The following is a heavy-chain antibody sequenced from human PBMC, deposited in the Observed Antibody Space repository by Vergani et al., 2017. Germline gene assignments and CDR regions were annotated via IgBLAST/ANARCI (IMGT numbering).Heavy chain of an antibody. D-gene: IGHD3-10*01. V-gene: IGHV3-48*04. Sequence: EVQLVESGGGLVQPGGSLRLSCAASGFTFSSYSMNWVRQAPGKGLEWVSYISSSSSTIYYADSVKGRFTISRDNAKNSLYLQMNSLRAEDTAVYYWASPYGSGSYYYYGMDVWGQGTTVTVSS. CDR2: ISSSSSTI. J-gene: IGHJ6*02. CDR3: ASPYGSGSYYYYGMDV. CDR1: GFTFSSYS.